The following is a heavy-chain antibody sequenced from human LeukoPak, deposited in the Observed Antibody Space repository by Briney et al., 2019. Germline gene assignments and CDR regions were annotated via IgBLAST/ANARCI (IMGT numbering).Heavy chain of an antibody. V-gene: IGHV4-59*08. D-gene: IGHD3-9*01. CDR3: ARRNILTEGEAFDI. J-gene: IGHJ3*02. CDR1: GGSISSYY. Sequence: SETLSLTCTVSGGSISSYYWTWIRQPPGKGLEWIGYIYNVRATNYNPSPRRRVTISVDTSKNQFSLTLNSVTDADTDVYFCARRNILTEGEAFDIWGQGTLVTVSS. CDR2: IYNVRAT.